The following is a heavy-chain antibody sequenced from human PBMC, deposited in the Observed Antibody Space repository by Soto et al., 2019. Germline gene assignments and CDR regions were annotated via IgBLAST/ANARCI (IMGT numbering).Heavy chain of an antibody. CDR3: AGGFLDILTGYPQPFDY. V-gene: IGHV4-59*08. D-gene: IGHD3-9*01. CDR2: IYYSGST. Sequence: SETLSLTCTVSGGSISSYYWSWIRQPPGKGLEWIGYIYYSGSTNYNPSLKSRVTISVDTSKNQFSLKLSSVTAADTAVYYCAGGFLDILTGYPQPFDYWGQGTLVTVSS. CDR1: GGSISSYY. J-gene: IGHJ4*02.